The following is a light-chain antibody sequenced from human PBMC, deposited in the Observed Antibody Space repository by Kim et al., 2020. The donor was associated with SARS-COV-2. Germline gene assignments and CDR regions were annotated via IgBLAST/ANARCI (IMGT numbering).Light chain of an antibody. J-gene: IGLJ1*01. Sequence: VAPEKTATITCGGNSIGDKSVHWYQRKPDQAPVLVIYYDNDRPSGIPERFSGSNSGNTATLTISGVEAGDEADYYCQVWISPSDWVFGTGTKVTVL. CDR3: QVWISPSDWV. V-gene: IGLV3-21*04. CDR1: SIGDKS. CDR2: YDN.